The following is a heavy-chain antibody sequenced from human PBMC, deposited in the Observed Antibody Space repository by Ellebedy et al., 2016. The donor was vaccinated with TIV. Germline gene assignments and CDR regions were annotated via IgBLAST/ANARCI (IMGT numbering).Heavy chain of an antibody. V-gene: IGHV1-69*04. J-gene: IGHJ5*02. CDR2: IIPILGIA. CDR3: ARATMVRGVIRWFDP. Sequence: AASVKVSCKASGYTFTSYGISWVRQAPGQGLELMGRIIPILGIANYAQKFQGRVTITADKSTSTAYMELSSLRSEDTSVYYCARATMVRGVIRWFDPWGQGTLVTVSS. CDR1: GYTFTSYG. D-gene: IGHD3-10*01.